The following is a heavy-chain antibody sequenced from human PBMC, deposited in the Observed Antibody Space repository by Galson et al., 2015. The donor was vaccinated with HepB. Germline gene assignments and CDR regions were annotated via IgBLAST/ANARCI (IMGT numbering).Heavy chain of an antibody. J-gene: IGHJ3*02. CDR2: INTHTGNP. D-gene: IGHD3-10*01. CDR1: GYTFTSYA. Sequence: SVKVSCKASGYTFTSYAIHWVRQAPGQGLQWMGWINTHTGNPTHAQGFTGRVVFSLDTSVSTAYLQISSLKAADTAVYYCAKDRYPPRNYGSGNDDAFDIWGQGTMVTVSS. CDR3: AKDRYPPRNYGSGNDDAFDI. V-gene: IGHV7-4-1*02.